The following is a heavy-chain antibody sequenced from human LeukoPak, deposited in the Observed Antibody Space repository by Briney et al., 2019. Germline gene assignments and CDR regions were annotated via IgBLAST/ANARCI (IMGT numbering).Heavy chain of an antibody. CDR3: ARGGGYDYVWGSYRYFDY. J-gene: IGHJ4*02. D-gene: IGHD3-16*02. V-gene: IGHV3-74*01. CDR2: VNSDGSST. CDR1: GFTFSSYW. Sequence: GGSLRLSCAASGFTFSSYWMHWVRQAPGKGLVWVSRVNSDGSSTTYADSVKGRFTISRDNAKNTLYLQMNSLRAEDTALYYCARGGGYDYVWGSYRYFDYWGQGTLVTVSS.